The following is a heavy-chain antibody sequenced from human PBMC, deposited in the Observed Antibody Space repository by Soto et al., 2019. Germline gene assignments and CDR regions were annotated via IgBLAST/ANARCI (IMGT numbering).Heavy chain of an antibody. Sequence: QVQLQESGPGLVKPSGTLSLTCTVSGASISSTSSGDWWSWVRQPPGQGLEWIGEIHHSWSTNYNPSLRRRVTMSIDKSKNQFSLRLSSVTAADTAWYYWAKMVGATLVDYWGQGTLVTVSS. D-gene: IGHD1-26*01. J-gene: IGHJ4*02. V-gene: IGHV4-4*02. CDR3: AKMVGATLVDY. CDR2: IHHSWST. CDR1: GASISSTSSGDW.